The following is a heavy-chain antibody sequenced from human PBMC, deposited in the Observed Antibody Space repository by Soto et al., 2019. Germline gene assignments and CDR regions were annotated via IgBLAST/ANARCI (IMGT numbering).Heavy chain of an antibody. J-gene: IGHJ6*02. CDR1: GGTFSSYA. CDR2: IIPIFGTA. CDR3: ARDAGATNYYYYGMDV. D-gene: IGHD1-26*01. Sequence: SVKVSCKASGGTFSSYAISWVRQAPGQGLEWMGGIIPIFGTANYAQKFQGRVTITADESTSTAYMELSSLRSEDTAVYYCARDAGATNYYYYGMDVWGQGTTVTVSS. V-gene: IGHV1-69*13.